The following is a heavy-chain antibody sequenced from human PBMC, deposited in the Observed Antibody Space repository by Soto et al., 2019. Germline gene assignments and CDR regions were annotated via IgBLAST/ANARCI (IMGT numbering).Heavy chain of an antibody. J-gene: IGHJ3*02. Sequence: PGGSLRLSCAASGFVFSDYSMNWVRQAPGKGLEWVSSISSGSSYKYYADSVKGRFTISRDNAKNSLYLQMNLVRAEDTALYYCAKDGGVVIYDAFDIWGQGTMVTVSS. CDR1: GFVFSDYS. CDR3: AKDGGVVIYDAFDI. D-gene: IGHD3-3*01. CDR2: ISSGSSYK. V-gene: IGHV3-21*04.